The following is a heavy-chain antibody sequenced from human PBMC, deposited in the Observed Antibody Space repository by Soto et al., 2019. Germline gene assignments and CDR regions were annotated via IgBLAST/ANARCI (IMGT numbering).Heavy chain of an antibody. J-gene: IGHJ3*02. CDR2: ITSSGGGT. CDR3: AHPRGYGVFDAVDI. CDR1: GFVFSTYA. Sequence: GGSLRLSCAASGFVFSTYAMNWVRQAPGKGLEWVSAITSSGGGTYYAESVRGRFTISRDNSINTLYLHMSSLRPEDTAVYYCAHPRGYGVFDAVDIWGQGTMVTVS. D-gene: IGHD4-17*01. V-gene: IGHV3-23*01.